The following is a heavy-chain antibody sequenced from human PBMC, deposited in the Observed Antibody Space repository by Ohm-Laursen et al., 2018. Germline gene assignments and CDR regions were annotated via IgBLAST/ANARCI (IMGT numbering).Heavy chain of an antibody. CDR3: ARLPDHSGWPFDF. CDR2: IHYDGRT. V-gene: IGHV4-59*12. CDR1: DAAFRRDY. D-gene: IGHD6-19*01. Sequence: GTLSLTCIVSDAAFRRDYWTWIRQFPGREREWIGYIHYDGRTVYNPSLRSRLTMSIDTSKKQFSLRLTSATAADTAIYYCARLPDHSGWPFDFWGQGTLVTVSS. J-gene: IGHJ4*02.